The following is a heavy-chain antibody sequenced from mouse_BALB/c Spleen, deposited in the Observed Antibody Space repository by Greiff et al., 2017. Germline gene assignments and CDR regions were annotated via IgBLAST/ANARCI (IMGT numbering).Heavy chain of an antibody. Sequence: EVQLVESGGDLVKPGGSLKLSCAASGFTFSSYGMSWVRQTPDKRLEWVATISSGGSYTYYPDSVKGRFTISRDNAKNTLYLQMSSLKSEDTAMYYCASLQRDYAMDYWGQGTSVTVSS. V-gene: IGHV5-6*01. CDR2: ISSGGSYT. J-gene: IGHJ4*01. CDR3: ASLQRDYAMDY. CDR1: GFTFSSYG.